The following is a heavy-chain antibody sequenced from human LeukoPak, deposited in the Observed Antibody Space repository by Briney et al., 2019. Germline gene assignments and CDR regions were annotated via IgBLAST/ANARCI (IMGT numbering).Heavy chain of an antibody. CDR2: MYFSGST. CDR3: ARAKGITSFDY. CDR1: GGSLNSYY. V-gene: IGHV4-59*01. J-gene: IGHJ4*02. Sequence: SETLSLTCTVSGGSLNSYYWSWIRQPPGKGLELIGYMYFSGSTKYNPSLKSRVTISLDTSKNQFSLRLRSVTAADTAVYYCARAKGITSFDYWGQGTLVTVSS. D-gene: IGHD5-24*01.